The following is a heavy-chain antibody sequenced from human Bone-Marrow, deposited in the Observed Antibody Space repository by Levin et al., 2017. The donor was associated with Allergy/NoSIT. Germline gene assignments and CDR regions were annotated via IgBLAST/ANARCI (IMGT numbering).Heavy chain of an antibody. CDR3: ASGSRDCSGVRCYLKY. CDR1: GFNFSKHA. Sequence: GESLKISCAASGFNFSKHAMLWVRQAPGKGLEYISSISSFGGSIYYADSVKGRFTISRDNSKNTVYLQMDSLRAEDMAVYYCASGSRDCSGVRCYLKYWGQGALVSVSS. J-gene: IGHJ4*02. D-gene: IGHD2-15*01. V-gene: IGHV3-64*02. CDR2: ISSFGGSI.